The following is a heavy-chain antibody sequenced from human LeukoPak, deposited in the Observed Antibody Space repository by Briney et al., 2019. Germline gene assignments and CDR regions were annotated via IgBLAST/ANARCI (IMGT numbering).Heavy chain of an antibody. D-gene: IGHD3-10*01. Sequence: GGSLRLSCAASGFTFSSYAMHWVRQAPGKGLEWVAVISYDGSNKYYADSVKGRFTISRDNGKNSLYLQMNSLRPEDTAVYYCAKDLDYYASRSPSLDVWGKGTTVTISS. V-gene: IGHV3-30*04. CDR1: GFTFSSYA. J-gene: IGHJ6*04. CDR3: AKDLDYYASRSPSLDV. CDR2: ISYDGSNK.